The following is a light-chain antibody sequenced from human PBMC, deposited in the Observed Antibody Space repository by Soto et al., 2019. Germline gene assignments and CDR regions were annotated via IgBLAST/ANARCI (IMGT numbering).Light chain of an antibody. CDR1: RNDIGDSHF. Sequence: QSVLTQPASLSASPGHTITISCTRTRNDIGDSHFVSWYQQYPDKAPKLIIFEVNGRPSGVSDRFVGSKSGNTASLTISGLQPEDEADYYCSSRSSITTVVFGGGTKVTVL. CDR2: EVN. V-gene: IGLV2-14*03. CDR3: SSRSSITTVV. J-gene: IGLJ2*01.